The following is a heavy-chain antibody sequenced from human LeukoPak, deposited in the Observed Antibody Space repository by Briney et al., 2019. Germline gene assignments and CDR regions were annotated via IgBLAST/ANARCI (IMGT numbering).Heavy chain of an antibody. CDR1: GFTFSGST. CDR2: ISVRSTYL. D-gene: IGHD3-16*01. V-gene: IGHV3-21*01. CDR3: GRDWGTSWIFLTDY. Sequence: GGSLRLSCAASGFTFSGSTMTWVRQAPGKGLEWVSSISVRSTYLYYADSVKGRFTISIDNAKSSVYLQMNSLRAAHTDVYSCGRDWGTSWIFLTDYWSQGTLATVSS. J-gene: IGHJ4*02.